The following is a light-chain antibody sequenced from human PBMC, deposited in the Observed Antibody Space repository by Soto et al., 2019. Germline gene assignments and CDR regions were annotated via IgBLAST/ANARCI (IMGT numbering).Light chain of an antibody. CDR2: GAS. J-gene: IGKJ4*01. CDR3: QHYNNWLGT. V-gene: IGKV3-15*01. CDR1: QAISSN. Sequence: EIVMTQSPATLSVSRGERATLSCRANQAISSNVAWYQQKPGQAPRLLIYGASTRATGIPDRFSGSGSGTEFTLTISSLQSEDFAVYYCQHYNNWLGTFGGGTKVEIK.